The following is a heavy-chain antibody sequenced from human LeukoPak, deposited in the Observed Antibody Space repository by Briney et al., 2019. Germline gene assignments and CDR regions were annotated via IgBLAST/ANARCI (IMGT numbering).Heavy chain of an antibody. CDR2: ISGSDGST. D-gene: IGHD2/OR15-2a*01. Sequence: RTGGSLRLSCAASGFTFSSSAMSWVRLAPGKGLEWVSGISGSDGSTYYADSVKGRFTISRDNSKNTLFLQMNSLRAEDTAVYCCAKDSAKKYDDYWGQGTLVTVSS. CDR1: GFTFSSSA. V-gene: IGHV3-23*01. J-gene: IGHJ4*02. CDR3: AKDSAKKYDDY.